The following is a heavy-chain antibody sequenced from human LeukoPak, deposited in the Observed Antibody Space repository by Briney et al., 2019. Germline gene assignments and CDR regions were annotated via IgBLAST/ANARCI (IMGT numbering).Heavy chain of an antibody. J-gene: IGHJ4*02. V-gene: IGHV3-7*01. D-gene: IGHD3-10*01. CDR2: TNQDGTEK. CDR1: GFTFGTYW. CDR3: AKVAHYCYGSESYYFFEH. Sequence: PGESLRLSCTASGFTFGTYWMSWVRHPPGKGLEWVAKTNQDGTEKYYVDSVKGRFTISRDNAKNSLYLQMNSLRVEDTATYYCAKVAHYCYGSESYYFFEHWGQGTPVTASS.